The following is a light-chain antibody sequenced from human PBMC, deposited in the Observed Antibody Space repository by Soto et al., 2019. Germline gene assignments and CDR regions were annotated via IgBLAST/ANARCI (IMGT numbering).Light chain of an antibody. V-gene: IGKV3-20*01. CDR2: GAS. Sequence: EIVLTQSPGTLSLSPGERATLSCRASQSVSSSNLAWYQQKPGQPPRLLIYGASSRATGIPDRFSGSGSGTDFTLTISRLEPEDFTVYYCHHYETFGQGTKVDIK. J-gene: IGKJ1*01. CDR1: QSVSSSN. CDR3: HHYET.